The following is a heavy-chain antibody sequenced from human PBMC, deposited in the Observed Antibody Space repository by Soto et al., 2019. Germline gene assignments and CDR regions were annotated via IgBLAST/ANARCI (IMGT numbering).Heavy chain of an antibody. CDR3: ARALDFLSVYFYPCYMDV. V-gene: IGHV4-59*01. J-gene: IGHJ6*04. Sequence: SETLSVTCTGSGGSISSYYWIWIRQPPGKGLEWIGYIYYSGSTNYNPSLKSRVTISVDTSKNQFSLKLSSVTAADTAVYYCARALDFLSVYFYPCYMDVWCKGTTVTVSS. CDR2: IYYSGST. D-gene: IGHD3-3*01. CDR1: GGSISSYY.